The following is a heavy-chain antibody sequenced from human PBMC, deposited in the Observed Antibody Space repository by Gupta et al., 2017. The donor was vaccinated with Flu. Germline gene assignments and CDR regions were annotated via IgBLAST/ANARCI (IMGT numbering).Heavy chain of an antibody. CDR3: ARGSGAWLRYFDL. J-gene: IGHJ2*01. Sequence: QWQLVESAGGLVKLDGSLRLSCAASAFIFSDYYMSWVRQAPGKGLGWVSYISSSGHSIYYTDSVKGRFTISRDDAKNSVYLQVNSLRAEGSALYYCARGSGAWLRYFDLWGRGTLVTVSS. V-gene: IGHV3-11*01. CDR2: ISSSGHSI. CDR1: AFIFSDYY. D-gene: IGHD5-12*01.